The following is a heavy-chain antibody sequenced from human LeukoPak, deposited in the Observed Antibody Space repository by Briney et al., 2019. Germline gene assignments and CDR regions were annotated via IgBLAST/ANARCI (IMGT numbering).Heavy chain of an antibody. Sequence: GGSLRLSCAASGFIFSRHWVTWVRRAPGKGLEFVAGIKQGGSQKYYADSVKGRFTVSRDNAKNSLNLQMNSLSAGDTAVYYCARGPYDGDRVDFLDSWGQGTKVTVSP. CDR3: ARGPYDGDRVDFLDS. D-gene: IGHD4-23*01. V-gene: IGHV3-7*01. CDR2: IKQGGSQK. CDR1: GFIFSRHW. J-gene: IGHJ4*02.